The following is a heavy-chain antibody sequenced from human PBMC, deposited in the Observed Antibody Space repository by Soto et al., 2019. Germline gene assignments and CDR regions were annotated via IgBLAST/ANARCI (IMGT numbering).Heavy chain of an antibody. D-gene: IGHD3-10*01. CDR1: GFTFSSYS. Sequence: EVQLVESGGGLVKPGGSLRLSCAASGFTFSSYSMNWVRQAPGKGLEWVSSISSSSSYIYYADSVKGRFTISRDNAKNSLYLQMNSLRAEDTAVYYCARDLRVTMVRGASPNDYWGQGTLVTVSS. V-gene: IGHV3-21*01. CDR3: ARDLRVTMVRGASPNDY. J-gene: IGHJ4*02. CDR2: ISSSSSYI.